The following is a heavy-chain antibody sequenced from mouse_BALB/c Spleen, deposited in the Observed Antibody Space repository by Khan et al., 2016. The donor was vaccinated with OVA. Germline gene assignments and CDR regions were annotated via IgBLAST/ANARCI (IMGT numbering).Heavy chain of an antibody. CDR2: ISYSGST. CDR1: GHSITSGYG. V-gene: IGHV3-2*02. Sequence: VQLKESGPGLVKPSQSLSLTCTVTGHSITSGYGWNWIRQFPGNKLEWMGYISYSGSTNYNPSLKSRISITRDTSKNQFFLQLNSVTTEDTATYYCARTARIKYWGKGTTLAVAS. J-gene: IGHJ2*01. CDR3: ARTARIKY. D-gene: IGHD1-2*01.